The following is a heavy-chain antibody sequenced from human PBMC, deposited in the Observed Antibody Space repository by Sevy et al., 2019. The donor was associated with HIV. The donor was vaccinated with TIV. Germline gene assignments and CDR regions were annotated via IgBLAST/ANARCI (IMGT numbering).Heavy chain of an antibody. Sequence: ASVKVSCKVSGYTLTELSMHWVRQAPGKGLEWMGGFDPEDGETIYAQKFQGRVTMTEDTSTDTAYMELSSLRCEDTAVYYCATGGSGYPGMDVWGQGTTVTVSS. D-gene: IGHD3-22*01. V-gene: IGHV1-24*01. J-gene: IGHJ6*02. CDR3: ATGGSGYPGMDV. CDR2: FDPEDGET. CDR1: GYTLTELS.